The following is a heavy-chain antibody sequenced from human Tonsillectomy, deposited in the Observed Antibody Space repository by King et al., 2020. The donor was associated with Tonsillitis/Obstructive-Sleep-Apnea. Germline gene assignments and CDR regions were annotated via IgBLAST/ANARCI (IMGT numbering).Heavy chain of an antibody. D-gene: IGHD6-13*01. CDR2: IYYRGST. J-gene: IGHJ6*03. Sequence: QLQESGPGLVKPSETLSLTCTVSGGSISSYYWSWIRQPPGKGLEWIGYIYYRGSTNYNPSLKSRVTISVDTSKNQFSLKLSSVTAADTAVYYCARAGSSSWNYYYYYYYMDVWGKGTTVTVSS. CDR3: ARAGSSSWNYYYYYYYMDV. V-gene: IGHV4-59*01. CDR1: GGSISSYY.